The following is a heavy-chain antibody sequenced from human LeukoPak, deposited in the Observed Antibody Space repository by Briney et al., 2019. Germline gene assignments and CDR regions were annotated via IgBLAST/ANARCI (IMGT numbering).Heavy chain of an antibody. D-gene: IGHD4-11*01. CDR1: GDSISSSY. CDR3: AQGSSNWANFDY. V-gene: IGHV4-59*01. Sequence: SETLSLTCSVSGDSISSSYWSWIRQPPGEGLEWIGFIYYTGSANYNPSLKSRVTISVDTSKNQFSLKLSSVTAADTAVYYCAQGSSNWANFDYWGQGTLVTVSS. J-gene: IGHJ4*02. CDR2: IYYTGSA.